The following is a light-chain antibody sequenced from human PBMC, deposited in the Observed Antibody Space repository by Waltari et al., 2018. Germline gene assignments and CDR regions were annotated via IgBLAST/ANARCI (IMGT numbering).Light chain of an antibody. CDR1: QSIVVW. V-gene: IGKV1-5*03. Sequence: DIQVTQSPSTLSASVGDRVTITCRASQSIVVWLAWYQQKPGKAPRLLIYKASYLESGVPSRFSGSASGTACTLTISSLQADDFATYYCRQYNSYPWTFGQGTTVEIK. J-gene: IGKJ1*01. CDR3: RQYNSYPWT. CDR2: KAS.